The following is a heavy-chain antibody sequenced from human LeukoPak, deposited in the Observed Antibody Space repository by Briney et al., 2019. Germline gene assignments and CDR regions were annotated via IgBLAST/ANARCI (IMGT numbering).Heavy chain of an antibody. J-gene: IGHJ6*03. CDR3: ARAVPPTPTFYYYYYYYMDV. V-gene: IGHV4-4*02. CDR1: GGSISSSNW. D-gene: IGHD3-10*01. Sequence: SGTLSLTCAVSGGSISSSNWWSWVRQPPGKGLEWIGEIYHSGSTNYNPSLKSRVTISVDRSKNQFSLKLSSVTAADTAVYYCARAVPPTPTFYYYYYYYMDVWGKGTTVTVSS. CDR2: IYHSGST.